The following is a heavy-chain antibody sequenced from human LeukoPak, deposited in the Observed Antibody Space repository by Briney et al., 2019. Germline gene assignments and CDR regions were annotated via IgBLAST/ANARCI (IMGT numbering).Heavy chain of an antibody. Sequence: PGRSLRLSCAASGFTFSSYAMHWVRQAPGKGLEWVAVISYDGSNKYYADSVKGRFTISRDDSKNTLYLQMNSLRAEDTAVYYCAGDGYNSIDYWGQGTLVTVSS. D-gene: IGHD5-24*01. V-gene: IGHV3-30-3*01. J-gene: IGHJ4*02. CDR1: GFTFSSYA. CDR3: AGDGYNSIDY. CDR2: ISYDGSNK.